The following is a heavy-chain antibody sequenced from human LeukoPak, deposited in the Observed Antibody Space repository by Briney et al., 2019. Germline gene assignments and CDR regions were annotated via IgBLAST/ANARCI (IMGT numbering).Heavy chain of an antibody. CDR3: ARALSQYYYDSSSAY. D-gene: IGHD3-22*01. J-gene: IGHJ4*02. V-gene: IGHV3-11*04. Sequence: GGSLRLSCAASGFTFSDYYMSWIRQAPGKGLEWVSYISSSGSTIYYADSVKGRFTISRDNAKNSLFLQMNSLRDEDTAVYYCARALSQYYYDSSSAYWGQGTLVTVSS. CDR1: GFTFSDYY. CDR2: ISSSGSTI.